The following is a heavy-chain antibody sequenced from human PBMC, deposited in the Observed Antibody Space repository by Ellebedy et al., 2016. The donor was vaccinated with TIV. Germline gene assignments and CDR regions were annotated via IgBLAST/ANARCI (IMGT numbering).Heavy chain of an antibody. Sequence: GESLKISCKGSGYNFSRYWIGWVRQMPGKGLEWMGIIYPGDSDTRYNPSFQGQVTISADKSISTAYLHWSSLKASDTAMYYCANTRFCSGGSCNFDFWGQGTLVTVSS. CDR2: IYPGDSDT. D-gene: IGHD2-15*01. J-gene: IGHJ4*02. CDR3: ANTRFCSGGSCNFDF. V-gene: IGHV5-51*01. CDR1: GYNFSRYW.